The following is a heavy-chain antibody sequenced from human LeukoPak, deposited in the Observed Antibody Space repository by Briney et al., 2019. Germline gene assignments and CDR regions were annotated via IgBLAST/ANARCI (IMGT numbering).Heavy chain of an antibody. Sequence: ASVKVSCKASGYTFTAYYIHWVRQAPGQGLEWMGRITPNSGGTNYAQNFQGRVTVNRDTSISAAYMELSRLRSDDTAVYYCARAGVGYYYDSSGYYPYFDLWGRGTLVTVSS. J-gene: IGHJ2*01. V-gene: IGHV1-2*06. D-gene: IGHD3-22*01. CDR2: ITPNSGGT. CDR1: GYTFTAYY. CDR3: ARAGVGYYYDSSGYYPYFDL.